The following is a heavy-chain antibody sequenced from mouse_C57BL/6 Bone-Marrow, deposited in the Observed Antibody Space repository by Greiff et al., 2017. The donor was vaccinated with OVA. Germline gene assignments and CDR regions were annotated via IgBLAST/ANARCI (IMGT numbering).Heavy chain of an antibody. CDR2: IRSKSNNYAT. CDR1: GFSFNTYA. CDR3: VRLGRSFAY. D-gene: IGHD4-1*01. J-gene: IGHJ3*01. Sequence: EVQGVESGGGLVQPKGSLKLSCAASGFSFNTYAMNWVRQAPGKGLEWVARIRSKSNNYATYYADSVKDRFTISRDDSESMLYLQMNNLKTEDTAMYYCVRLGRSFAYWGQGTLVTVSA. V-gene: IGHV10-1*01.